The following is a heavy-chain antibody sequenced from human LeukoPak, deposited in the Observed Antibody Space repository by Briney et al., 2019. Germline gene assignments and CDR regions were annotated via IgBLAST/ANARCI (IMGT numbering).Heavy chain of an antibody. J-gene: IGHJ3*02. CDR2: ISGSGGST. D-gene: IGHD3-16*02. CDR3: ARDIVSDPVMITFGGVIVPGAFDI. CDR1: GFTFSSYG. V-gene: IGHV3-23*01. Sequence: PGGSLRLSCAASGFTFSSYGMSWVRQAPGQGLEWVSAISGSGGSTYYADSVKGRFTISRDNSKNTLYLQMNSLRAEDTAVYYCARDIVSDPVMITFGGVIVPGAFDIWGQGTMVTVSS.